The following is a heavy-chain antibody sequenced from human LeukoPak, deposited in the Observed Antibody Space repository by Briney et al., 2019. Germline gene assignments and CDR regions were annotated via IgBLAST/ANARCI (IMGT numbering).Heavy chain of an antibody. V-gene: IGHV6-1*01. D-gene: IGHD3-10*01. CDR1: GDSVSSNSAA. CDR3: ARVFRGGFDS. CDR2: TYYRSKWYN. Sequence: SQTLSLTCAISGDSVSSNSAAWNWIRQSPSRGLEWLGRTYYRSKWYNDYAVSVKIRIIINPDTSKNHLSLQLKSVTPEDTAVYYCARVFRGGFDSWGQGTLVTVSS. J-gene: IGHJ4*02.